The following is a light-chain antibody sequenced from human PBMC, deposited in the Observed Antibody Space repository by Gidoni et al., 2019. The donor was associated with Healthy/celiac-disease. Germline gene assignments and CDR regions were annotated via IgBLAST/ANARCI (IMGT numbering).Light chain of an antibody. J-gene: IGKJ2*01. V-gene: IGKV4-1*01. CDR3: QQYYSTPRT. CDR2: WAS. CDR1: QSVLYSSNNKNY. Sequence: IVMTQSPYSLAVSLGERATINCKSSQSVLYSSNNKNYLAWYQQKPGQPPKLLIYWASTRESGVPDRFSGSGSGTDFTLTISSLQAEDVAVYYCQQYYSTPRTFGQGTKLEIK.